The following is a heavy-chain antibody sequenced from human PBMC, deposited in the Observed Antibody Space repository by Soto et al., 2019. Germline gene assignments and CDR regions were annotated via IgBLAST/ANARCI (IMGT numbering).Heavy chain of an antibody. CDR1: GFTFSSYS. V-gene: IGHV3-21*01. D-gene: IGHD2-15*01. CDR2: ISSSSSYI. CDR3: ARDGAGYCSGGSCSPGAFDI. Sequence: EVQLVESGGGLVKPGGSLRLSCAASGFTFSSYSMNWVRQAPGKWLEWVSSISSSSSYIYYADSVKGRFTISRDNAKNSLYLQMNSLRAEDTAVYYCARDGAGYCSGGSCSPGAFDIWGQGTMVTVSS. J-gene: IGHJ3*02.